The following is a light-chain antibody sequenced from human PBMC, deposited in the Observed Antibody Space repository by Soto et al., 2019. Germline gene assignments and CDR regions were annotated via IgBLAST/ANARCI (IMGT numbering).Light chain of an antibody. J-gene: IGLJ1*01. V-gene: IGLV2-14*01. CDR1: SSDVGGYNY. CDR2: EVS. CDR3: SSYTRSSALP. Sequence: QSVLTQPASVSGSPGQSITISCTGTSSDVGGYNYVSWYQQHPGKAPKLMIYEVSNRPSGVSNRFSGSKSGNTASLTISGLQAEDESDYYCSSYTRSSALPFGTGTKVTVL.